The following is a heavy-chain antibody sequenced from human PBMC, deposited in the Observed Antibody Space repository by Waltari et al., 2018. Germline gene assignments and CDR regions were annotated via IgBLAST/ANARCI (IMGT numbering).Heavy chain of an antibody. CDR3: ASPYCTCGVCYPSDYGMDV. D-gene: IGHD2-8*02. Sequence: QVQLVQSGAEVKKPGASVKVSCKAYGYTFTSYDINWVRQATGQGLELSGWMNPNRCNTGDAQKFQGRVTLTRNTSICTAYMELSSLRSEDTAVYYCASPYCTCGVCYPSDYGMDVWGQGTTVTVSS. J-gene: IGHJ6*02. CDR2: MNPNRCNT. CDR1: GYTFTSYD. V-gene: IGHV1-8*03.